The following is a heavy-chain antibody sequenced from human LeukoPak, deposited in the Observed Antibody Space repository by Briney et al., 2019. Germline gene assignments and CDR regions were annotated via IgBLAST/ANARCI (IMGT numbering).Heavy chain of an antibody. CDR2: IYSGGST. CDR3: ARDEGIAVADDWYFDL. V-gene: IGHV3-66*01. Sequence: GGSLRLSCAVSGFTVSSNYVSWVRQAPGKGLEWVSVIYSGGSTYYADSVKGRFTISRDNSKNTLYLQMNSLRAEDTAVYYCARDEGIAVADDWYFDLWGRGALVTVSS. CDR1: GFTVSSNY. J-gene: IGHJ2*01. D-gene: IGHD6-19*01.